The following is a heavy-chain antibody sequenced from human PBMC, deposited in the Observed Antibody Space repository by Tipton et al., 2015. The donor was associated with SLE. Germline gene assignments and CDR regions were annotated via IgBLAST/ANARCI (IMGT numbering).Heavy chain of an antibody. V-gene: IGHV3-74*01. J-gene: IGHJ5*02. Sequence: SLRLSCVASAFTFSTSWMYWVRQAPGKGLVWVSRISDDGTTSTYADSVKGRFSISRDNAKKTLYLQMNSLGGEDTAVYYCARGSFYFSSPEFDPWGQGTLVIVSS. D-gene: IGHD2/OR15-2a*01. CDR1: AFTFSTSW. CDR2: ISDDGTTS. CDR3: ARGSFYFSSPEFDP.